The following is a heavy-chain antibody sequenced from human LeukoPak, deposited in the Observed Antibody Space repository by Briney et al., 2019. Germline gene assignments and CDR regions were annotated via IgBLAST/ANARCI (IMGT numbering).Heavy chain of an antibody. Sequence: SETLSLTCAVYGGSFSGYYWSWIRQPPGKGLEWIGEINHSGSTNYNPSLKSRVTISVDTSKNQFSLKLSSVTAADTAVYYCARVMYRGYSYGYFQPYYYMDVWGKGTTVTVSS. CDR1: GGSFSGYY. D-gene: IGHD5-18*01. V-gene: IGHV4-34*01. CDR2: INHSGST. CDR3: ARVMYRGYSYGYFQPYYYMDV. J-gene: IGHJ6*03.